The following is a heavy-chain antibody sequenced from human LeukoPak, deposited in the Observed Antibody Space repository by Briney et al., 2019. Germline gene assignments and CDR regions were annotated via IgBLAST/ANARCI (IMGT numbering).Heavy chain of an antibody. Sequence: ASVKVSCKASGYTFTSYAMNWVRQAPGQGLEWMGWINTNTGNPTYAQGFTGRFVFSLDTSVSTAYLQISSLKAEDTAVYYCARDSDTWGSYRRPLDYWGQGTLVTVSS. V-gene: IGHV7-4-1*02. CDR1: GYTFTSYA. CDR3: ARDSDTWGSYRRPLDY. J-gene: IGHJ4*02. D-gene: IGHD3-16*02. CDR2: INTNTGNP.